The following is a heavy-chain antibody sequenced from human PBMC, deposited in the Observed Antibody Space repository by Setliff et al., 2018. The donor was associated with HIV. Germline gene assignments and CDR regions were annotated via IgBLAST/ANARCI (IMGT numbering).Heavy chain of an antibody. CDR2: INHSGST. CDR1: GGSFSGYC. D-gene: IGHD3-22*01. CDR3: ARGRFTYYYDSSGYYY. J-gene: IGHJ4*02. Sequence: PSETLSLTCAVYGGSFSGYCWSWIRQPPGKGLGWIGEINHSGSTNYNPSLKSRVTISVETSKNQFSLKLSSVTAADTAVYYCARGRFTYYYDSSGYYYWGQGTLVTVSS. V-gene: IGHV4-34*01.